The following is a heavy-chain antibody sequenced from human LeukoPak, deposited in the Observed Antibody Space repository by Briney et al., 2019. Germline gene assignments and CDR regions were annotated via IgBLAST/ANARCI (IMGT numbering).Heavy chain of an antibody. D-gene: IGHD1-26*01. CDR2: IYYSGST. V-gene: IGHV4-59*12. CDR3: ARETPGSVSPDATFDY. CDR1: GGSISSYY. Sequence: SETLSLTCTVSGGSISSYYWSWIRQPPGKGLEWIGYIYYSGSTNYNPSLKSRVTVSVDTSKNQFSLKLSSVTAADTAVYYCARETPGSVSPDATFDYWGQGTLVTVSS. J-gene: IGHJ4*02.